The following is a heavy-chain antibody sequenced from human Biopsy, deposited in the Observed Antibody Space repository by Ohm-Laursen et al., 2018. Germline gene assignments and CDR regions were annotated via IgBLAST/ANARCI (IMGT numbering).Heavy chain of an antibody. Sequence: SDTLSLTCTVSGGSISDDYWNWIRQPPGKGLQVIVYISSGGRAKYNPSLKSRLTISLDTSKNQLSLRLSSVTAADSAIYYCARERQFRFLEGAFDYWGQGILVTVSS. J-gene: IGHJ4*02. CDR2: ISSGGRA. D-gene: IGHD3-3*01. V-gene: IGHV4-59*01. CDR3: ARERQFRFLEGAFDY. CDR1: GGSISDDY.